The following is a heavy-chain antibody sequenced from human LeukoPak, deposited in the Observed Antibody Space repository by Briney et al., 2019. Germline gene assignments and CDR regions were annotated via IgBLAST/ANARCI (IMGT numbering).Heavy chain of an antibody. Sequence: GGPLRLSCAASGFTVSSNYMSWVRQAPGKGLECVSVIFSGGGTYYADSVKGRFTISRDSSKNTLYLQMNSLRAEDTAVYYCARGRPAAAASDYWGQGTLVTVSS. CDR2: IFSGGGT. D-gene: IGHD6-13*01. CDR3: ARGRPAAAASDY. V-gene: IGHV3-66*01. J-gene: IGHJ4*02. CDR1: GFTVSSNY.